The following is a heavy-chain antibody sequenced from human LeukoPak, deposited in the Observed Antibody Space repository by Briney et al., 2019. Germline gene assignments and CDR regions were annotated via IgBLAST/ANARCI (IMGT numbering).Heavy chain of an antibody. CDR2: ISGSGGTT. Sequence: GGSLRLSCAVSGFTFSSHTMNWVRQAPGKGLEWVSTISGSGGTTYYADSVKGRFTVSRDNSENTLYLHMNSLRAEDTAIYYCARTITMIVGDFGYWGQGTLVTVSS. CDR3: ARTITMIVGDFGY. CDR1: GFTFSSHT. J-gene: IGHJ4*02. D-gene: IGHD3-22*01. V-gene: IGHV3-23*01.